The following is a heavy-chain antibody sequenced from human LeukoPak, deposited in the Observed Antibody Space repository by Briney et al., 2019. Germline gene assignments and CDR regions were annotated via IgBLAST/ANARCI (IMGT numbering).Heavy chain of an antibody. CDR1: GFTFSSYA. V-gene: IGHV3-23*01. CDR2: ISGSSSTT. D-gene: IGHD3-22*01. Sequence: PGGSLRLSCAASGFTFSSYAMSWVRQAPGKGLEWVSAISGSSSTTFYADSVKGRFTISRDNSMDTLFLQMNSLRAEDTAVYYCAKDYYDSSGLYYFDYWGQGTLVTVSS. CDR3: AKDYYDSSGLYYFDY. J-gene: IGHJ4*02.